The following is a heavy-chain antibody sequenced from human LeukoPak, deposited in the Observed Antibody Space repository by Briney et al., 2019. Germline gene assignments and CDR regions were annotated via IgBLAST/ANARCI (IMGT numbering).Heavy chain of an antibody. CDR3: AKDRPNYYGSNGHYYRRDGDY. V-gene: IGHV3-23*01. CDR2: ITSSGDGT. J-gene: IGHJ4*02. CDR1: GFTFSIYA. D-gene: IGHD3-22*01. Sequence: GGSLRLSCAASGFTFSIYAMSWVRQAPGKGLQWVSSITSSGDGTFYADSVKGRVTIYRDNSENMLYLQMNSLRVEDTAVYFCAKDRPNYYGSNGHYYRRDGDYWGQGTLVTVSS.